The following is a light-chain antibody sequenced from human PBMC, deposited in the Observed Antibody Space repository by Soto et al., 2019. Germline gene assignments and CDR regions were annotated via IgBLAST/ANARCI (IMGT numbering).Light chain of an antibody. V-gene: IGKV3-11*01. CDR2: DAS. J-gene: IGKJ5*01. CDR3: QQRHMWPIT. CDR1: QFFSSN. Sequence: EIVMTQSPVALSVSPGERATLSCRASQFFSSNLAWYQHKPGQAPRLLIYDASSRATGIPDRFSGGGSGTDFTLTISSLEPEDSAVYYCQQRHMWPITFGQGTRLEI.